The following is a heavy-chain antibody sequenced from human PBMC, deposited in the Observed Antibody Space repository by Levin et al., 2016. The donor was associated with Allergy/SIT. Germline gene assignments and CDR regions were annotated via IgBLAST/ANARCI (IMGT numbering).Heavy chain of an antibody. J-gene: IGHJ5*02. CDR2: IYYSGTT. Sequence: SETLSLTCTVSGGSISSGGYYWSWIRQRPGKGLEWIGYIYYSGTTYYNPSLKSRYTISVDTSKNQFSLKLSSVTAADTAVYYCARDRYTSGGDWFDPWGQGTLVTVSS. V-gene: IGHV4-31*03. CDR1: GGSISSGGYY. CDR3: ARDRYTSGGDWFDP. D-gene: IGHD6-19*01.